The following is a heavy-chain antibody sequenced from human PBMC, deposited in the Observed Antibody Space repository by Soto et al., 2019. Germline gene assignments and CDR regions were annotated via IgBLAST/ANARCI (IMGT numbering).Heavy chain of an antibody. V-gene: IGHV4-4*07. CDR3: AREDYYDTGYYVV. Sequence: SETLSLTCTVSGRSMSGYYWSWIRQPAGERLEWIGRIYTSGTTDFNPSLKGRVTMSVDTSKNQFSLKLTSVTAADTALYYCAREDYYDTGYYVVWAQGTQVTVSS. CDR1: GRSMSGYY. D-gene: IGHD3-9*01. CDR2: IYTSGTT. J-gene: IGHJ4*02.